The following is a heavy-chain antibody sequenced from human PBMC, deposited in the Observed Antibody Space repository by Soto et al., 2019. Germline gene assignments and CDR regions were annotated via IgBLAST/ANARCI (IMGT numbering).Heavy chain of an antibody. CDR2: IYYSGST. CDR3: ARSEYSYGDRFDP. J-gene: IGHJ5*02. D-gene: IGHD5-18*01. CDR1: GGSISSYY. Sequence: SETLSLTCTVSGGSISSYYWSWIRQPPGKGLEWIGYIYYSGSTNYNPSLKSRVTISVDTSKNQFSLKLSSVTAADTAVYYCARSEYSYGDRFDPWGQGTLLTVSS. V-gene: IGHV4-59*08.